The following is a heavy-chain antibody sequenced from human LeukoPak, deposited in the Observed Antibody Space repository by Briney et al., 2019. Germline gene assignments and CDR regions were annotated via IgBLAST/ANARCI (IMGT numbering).Heavy chain of an antibody. CDR1: GFSFTSYW. D-gene: IGHD4-17*01. CDR2: IKQDGSEK. V-gene: IGHV3-7*01. CDR3: VRDWVDYGDY. Sequence: PGGSLRLSCVASGFSFTSYWMTWVRQVPGKGLEWVANIKQDGSEKYYVDSVKGRFTISRDNGKKSLYLQMNNLRAEDTAVYYCVRDWVDYGDYWGQEPRVTVSS. J-gene: IGHJ4*02.